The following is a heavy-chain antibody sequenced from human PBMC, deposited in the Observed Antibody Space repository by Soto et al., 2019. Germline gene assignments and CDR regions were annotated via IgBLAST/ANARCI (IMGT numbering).Heavy chain of an antibody. Sequence: QVRLVQSGAEVNKPGASVKVSCKASGYTFYDYGIHWVRQAPGQRLEWMGWIDPDKGNRKYSEKFQDRVTISRDTSAGTVYMELSRLRSEDTAVYYCAKDSWVTTWYFDLWGGGTLVTVSS. CDR3: AKDSWVTTWYFDL. CDR2: IDPDKGNR. D-gene: IGHD2-21*02. CDR1: GYTFYDYG. V-gene: IGHV1-3*01. J-gene: IGHJ2*01.